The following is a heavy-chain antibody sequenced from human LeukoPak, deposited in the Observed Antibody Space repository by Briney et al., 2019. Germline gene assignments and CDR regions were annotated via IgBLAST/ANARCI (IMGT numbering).Heavy chain of an antibody. Sequence: SETLSLTCTVSGGSISSGGYYWSWIRQPPGKGLEWIGYIYHSGSTYYNPSLKSRVTISVDRSKNQFSLKLSSVTAADTAVYYCARGRRAGSYFDYWGQGTLVTVSS. D-gene: IGHD6-25*01. CDR3: ARGRRAGSYFDY. CDR1: GGSISSGGYY. J-gene: IGHJ4*02. CDR2: IYHSGST. V-gene: IGHV4-30-2*01.